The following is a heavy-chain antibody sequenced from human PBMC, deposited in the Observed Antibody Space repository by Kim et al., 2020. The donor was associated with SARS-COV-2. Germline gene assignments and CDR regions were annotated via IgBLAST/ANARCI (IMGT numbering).Heavy chain of an antibody. CDR1: GGPISSSSYY. D-gene: IGHD6-13*01. Sequence: SETLSLTCTVSGGPISSSSYYWGWIRQPPGKGLEWIGSIYYSGSTYYNPSLKSRVTISVDTSKNQFSLKLSSVTAADTAVYYCARHQAAGTSWFDPWGQGTLVTVSS. V-gene: IGHV4-39*01. CDR3: ARHQAAGTSWFDP. CDR2: IYYSGST. J-gene: IGHJ5*02.